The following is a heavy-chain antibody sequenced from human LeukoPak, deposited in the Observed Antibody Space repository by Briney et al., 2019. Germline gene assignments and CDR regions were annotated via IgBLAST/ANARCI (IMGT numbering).Heavy chain of an antibody. Sequence: GGSLRLSCAASGFTFSRFWMSWVRQAPGKGLEWVANIKQDGSEIYYVDSVKGRFTISRDNAKNSLYLQMNSLRAEDTAVYYCARDTEYFQHWGQGTLVTVSS. CDR1: GFTFSRFW. CDR2: IKQDGSEI. CDR3: ARDTEYFQH. J-gene: IGHJ1*01. V-gene: IGHV3-7*03.